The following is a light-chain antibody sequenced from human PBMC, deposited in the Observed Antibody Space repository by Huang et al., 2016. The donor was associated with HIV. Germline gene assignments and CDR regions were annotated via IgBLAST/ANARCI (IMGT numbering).Light chain of an antibody. CDR3: QQYNNWLA. CDR1: QTVNSN. V-gene: IGKV3-15*01. Sequence: EIVMTQSPSTLSVSPGERATLSCRASQTVNSNLAWYQHRPGQAPRLLIYGASTSATGDPARFSGSGSGTKFTLTISSLQTEDFAVYYCQQYNNWLAFGQGTKVEIK. J-gene: IGKJ1*01. CDR2: GAS.